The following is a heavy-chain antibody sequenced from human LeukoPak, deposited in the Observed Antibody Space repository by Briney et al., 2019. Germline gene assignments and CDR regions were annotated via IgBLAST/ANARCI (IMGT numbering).Heavy chain of an antibody. D-gene: IGHD3-3*01. CDR1: GGSISIGGYY. CDR3: ARSLEWLSAYFDY. Sequence: SQTLSLTCTVSGGSISIGGYYWSWIRQHPGKGLEWIGYIYYSGSTYYNPSLKSRVTISVDTSKNQFSLKLSSVTAADTAVYYCARSLEWLSAYFDYWGQGTLVTVSS. V-gene: IGHV4-31*03. CDR2: IYYSGST. J-gene: IGHJ4*02.